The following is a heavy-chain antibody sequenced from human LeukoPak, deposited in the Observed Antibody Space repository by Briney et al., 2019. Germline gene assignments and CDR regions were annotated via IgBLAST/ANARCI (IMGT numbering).Heavy chain of an antibody. Sequence: GASVNLSCNAAGYTFTSYNMHWVRHAPGQGLGWMGIINTSGGSTSYAQTVQGRVTMTRDTSTSTVYMELSSLRSEDTAVYYCARDLYDSSGYYLPLCYCGRGTLVIVSS. CDR2: INTSGGST. V-gene: IGHV1-46*01. CDR3: ARDLYDSSGYYLPLCY. CDR1: GYTFTSYN. J-gene: IGHJ4*02. D-gene: IGHD3-22*01.